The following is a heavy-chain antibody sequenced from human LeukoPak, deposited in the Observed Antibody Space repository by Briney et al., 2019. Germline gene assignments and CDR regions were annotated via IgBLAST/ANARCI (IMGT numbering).Heavy chain of an antibody. CDR1: GFTFSSYS. CDR2: ISSSSSYI. CDR3: ARDLRSSGWYYYYYGMDV. V-gene: IGHV3-21*01. Sequence: GGSLRLSCAASGFTFSSYSMNWVRQAPGKGLEWVSSISSSSSYIYYADSVKGRFTISRDNAKNSLYLQMNSLRAEDTAVYYCARDLRSSGWYYYYYGMDVWGQGTTVTVSS. J-gene: IGHJ6*02. D-gene: IGHD6-19*01.